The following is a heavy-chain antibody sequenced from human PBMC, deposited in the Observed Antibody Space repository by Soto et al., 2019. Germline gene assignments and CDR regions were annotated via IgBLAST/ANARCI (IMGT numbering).Heavy chain of an antibody. D-gene: IGHD1-1*01. CDR2: IWYDGSNK. V-gene: IGHV3-33*01. CDR3: ARDKTEGDGMDV. CDR1: GFTFSSYG. Sequence: GGSLRLSCAASGFTFSSYGMHWVRQAPGKGLEWVAVIWYDGSNKYYADSVKGRFTISRDNSKNTLYLQMNSLRAEDTAVYYYARDKTEGDGMDVWGQGTTVTVSS. J-gene: IGHJ6*02.